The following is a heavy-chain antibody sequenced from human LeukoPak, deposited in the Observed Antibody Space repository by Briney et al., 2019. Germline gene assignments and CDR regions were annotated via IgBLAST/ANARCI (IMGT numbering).Heavy chain of an antibody. V-gene: IGHV3-38-3*01. CDR3: ARISAYYGSGMDV. D-gene: IGHD3-10*01. J-gene: IGHJ6*02. CDR2: ISGGST. CDR1: GFTVSSNE. Sequence: PGGSLRLSCAASGFTVSSNEMSWVRQAPGKGLEWVSSISGGSTYYADSRKGRFTISRDNSKNTLHLQMNSLRAEDTAVYYCARISAYYGSGMDVWGQGTTVTVSS.